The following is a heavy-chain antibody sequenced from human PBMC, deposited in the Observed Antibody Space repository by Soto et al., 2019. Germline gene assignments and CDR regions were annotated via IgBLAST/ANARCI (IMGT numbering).Heavy chain of an antibody. Sequence: GGSLRLSCGASGFTISSYSMSWVRQAPGKGLEWVSAIGAGGDMTFYADSVKGLFTISRDNSKNTLYLQMNSLRAEDTPTYYCENRGPSQWGHFDYWGQGTLVTVS. J-gene: IGHJ4*02. V-gene: IGHV3-23*01. CDR3: ENRGPSQWGHFDY. CDR2: IGAGGDMT. CDR1: GFTISSYS. D-gene: IGHD1-26*01.